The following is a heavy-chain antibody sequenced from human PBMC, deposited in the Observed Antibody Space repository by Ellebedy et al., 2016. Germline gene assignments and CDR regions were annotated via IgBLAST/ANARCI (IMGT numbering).Heavy chain of an antibody. V-gene: IGHV1-46*01. CDR1: GYTFTSYY. D-gene: IGHD3-16*01. CDR3: ARDDPIR. CDR2: INPSGGST. Sequence: ASVTVSCXASGYTFTSYYMHWVRQAPGQGLEWMGIINPSGGSTSYAQKFQGRVTITADKSTSTAYMELSSLRSEDTAVYYCARDDPIRWGQGTLVTVSS. J-gene: IGHJ4*02.